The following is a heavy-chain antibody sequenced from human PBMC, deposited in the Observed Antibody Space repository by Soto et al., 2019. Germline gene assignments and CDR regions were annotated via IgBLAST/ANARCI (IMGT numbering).Heavy chain of an antibody. V-gene: IGHV2-5*02. J-gene: IGHJ5*02. CDR3: AHSWYCSGGSCYYSNRFDP. CDR1: GFSLSTSGVG. Sequence: QITLKESGPTLVKPTQTLTLTCTFSGFSLSTSGVGVGWIRQPPGKALEWLALIYWDDDKRYSPSLKSRLTITNETXXHXVXXTMTEMDPEDTATYYCAHSWYCSGGSCYYSNRFDPGGQGTLVTVSS. CDR2: IYWDDDK. D-gene: IGHD2-15*01.